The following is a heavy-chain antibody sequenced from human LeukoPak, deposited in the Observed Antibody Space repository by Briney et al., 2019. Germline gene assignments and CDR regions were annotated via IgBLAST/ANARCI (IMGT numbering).Heavy chain of an antibody. CDR3: ARDGTTYYDILTGTEKWFDP. D-gene: IGHD3-9*01. V-gene: IGHV3-23*01. J-gene: IGHJ5*02. CDR1: GFTFSTYA. CDR2: ISGSGGST. Sequence: PGGSLRLSCAASGFTFSTYAMIWVRQAPGKGLEWVSAISGSGGSTYYADSVKGRFTISRDNSKNTLYLQMNSLRAEDTAVYYCARDGTTYYDILTGTEKWFDPWGQGTLVTVSS.